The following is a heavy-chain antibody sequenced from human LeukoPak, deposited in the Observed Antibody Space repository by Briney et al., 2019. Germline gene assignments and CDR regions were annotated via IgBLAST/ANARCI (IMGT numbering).Heavy chain of an antibody. V-gene: IGHV4-59*08. CDR1: GGSISSYY. J-gene: IGHJ4*02. Sequence: SGTLSLTCTVSGGSISSYYWSWIRQPPGKGVEWIGYISHSGSTNYNPSLKSRVTISVDTSKNQFSLKLTSVTAADAAVYYCARHGQERAMVNPLYYFDYWGQGTLVTVSS. CDR3: ARHGQERAMVNPLYYFDY. D-gene: IGHD5-18*01. CDR2: ISHSGST.